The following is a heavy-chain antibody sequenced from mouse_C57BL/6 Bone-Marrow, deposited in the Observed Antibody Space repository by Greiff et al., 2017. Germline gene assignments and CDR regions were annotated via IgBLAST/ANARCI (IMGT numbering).Heavy chain of an antibody. J-gene: IGHJ2*01. CDR3: ARGGYYGNSYGFDY. Sequence: VQLQQSGPVLVKPGPSVKLSCTASGFTFPDSYMHWVHQSHGKSLEWIGLVYPYNGGTSSNQQFKGKATLTVDTSSRTAYMELNSQTSEDSAVYYCARGGYYGNSYGFDYWGQGTTLTVAS. V-gene: IGHV1-36*01. D-gene: IGHD1-1*01. CDR2: VYPYNGGT. CDR1: GFTFPDSY.